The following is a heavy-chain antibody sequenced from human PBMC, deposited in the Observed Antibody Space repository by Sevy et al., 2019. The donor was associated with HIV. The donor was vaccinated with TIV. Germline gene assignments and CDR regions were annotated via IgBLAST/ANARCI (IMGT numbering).Heavy chain of an antibody. V-gene: IGHV3-21*06. J-gene: IGHJ4*02. Sequence: GGSLRLSCAASGFTFSTYSMNWVRQAPGKGLEWVSSISGRSSYIHYADSVRGRFTISRDNAKNSLYLQMNSLRADDTAVYFCARDGGCSSTSCLLYFDSWGQGALVTVSS. D-gene: IGHD2-2*01. CDR2: ISGRSSYI. CDR1: GFTFSTYS. CDR3: ARDGGCSSTSCLLYFDS.